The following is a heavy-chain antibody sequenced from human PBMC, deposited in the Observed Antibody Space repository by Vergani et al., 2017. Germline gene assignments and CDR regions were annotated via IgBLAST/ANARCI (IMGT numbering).Heavy chain of an antibody. J-gene: IGHJ6*02. Sequence: EVQLLESGGGLVQSGGSLRLSCAASGFTFSSYAMGWVRQAPGKGLEWVSYISSSSSTIYYADSVKGRFTISRDNAKNSLYLQMNSLRAEDTAVYYCARDGLLKYYYYGMDVWGQGTTVTVSS. CDR3: ARDGLLKYYYYGMDV. CDR2: ISSSSSTI. CDR1: GFTFSSYA. V-gene: IGHV3-48*01.